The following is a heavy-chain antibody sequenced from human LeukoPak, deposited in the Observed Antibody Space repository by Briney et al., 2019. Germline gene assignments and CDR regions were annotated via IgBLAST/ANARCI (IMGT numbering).Heavy chain of an antibody. V-gene: IGHV3-30*02. CDR2: IRHDGSDK. Sequence: GGSLRLSCAASGFTFGSYGVHWVRQAPGKGLEWVAFIRHDGSDKYYADSVKGRFIISRDNPKSTVYLQMNSLRAEDTAVYHCARKKSVYRSSASSYYYMDVWGKGTTVTVSS. J-gene: IGHJ6*03. CDR3: ARKKSVYRSSASSYYYMDV. CDR1: GFTFGSYG. D-gene: IGHD6-6*01.